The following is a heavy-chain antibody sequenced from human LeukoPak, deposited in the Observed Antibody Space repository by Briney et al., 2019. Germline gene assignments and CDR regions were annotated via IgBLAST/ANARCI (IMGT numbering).Heavy chain of an antibody. Sequence: HGESLKISCETSGYFFTTYWIGWVRQLPGTGLEWVGAIFPDDSDTIYSPSFQGQVTISADKSVRTAYLQWSSLKASDTAIYYCPGQRGASGTVNWFDPWGQGTLVTVSS. J-gene: IGHJ5*02. CDR2: IFPDDSDT. V-gene: IGHV5-51*01. CDR3: PGQRGASGTVNWFDP. D-gene: IGHD3-10*01. CDR1: GYFFTTYW.